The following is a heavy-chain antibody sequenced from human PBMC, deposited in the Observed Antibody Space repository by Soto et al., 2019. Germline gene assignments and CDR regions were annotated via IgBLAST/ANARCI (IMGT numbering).Heavy chain of an antibody. V-gene: IGHV1-18*01. CDR2: ISAYNGNT. D-gene: IGHD5-12*01. Sequence: ASVKVSCKASGYTFTSYGISWVRQAPGQGLEWMGWISAYNGNTNYAQKLQGRVTMTTDTSTSTAYMELRSLRSDDTAVYYCARNLNIVATSSWFDPWGQGTLVTVSS. CDR1: GYTFTSYG. CDR3: ARNLNIVATSSWFDP. J-gene: IGHJ5*02.